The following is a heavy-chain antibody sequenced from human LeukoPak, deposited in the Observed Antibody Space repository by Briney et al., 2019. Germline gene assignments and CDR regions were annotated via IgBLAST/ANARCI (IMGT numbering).Heavy chain of an antibody. CDR1: GFTFSSYS. Sequence: GGSLRLSCAASGFTFSSYSMNWVRQAPGKGLEWVSYISSSRSTIYYADSVKGRFTISRDNAKSSLYLQMNSLRAEDTAVYYCASIAAAGGWGQGTLVTVSS. J-gene: IGHJ4*02. CDR2: ISSSRSTI. V-gene: IGHV3-48*01. CDR3: ASIAAAGG. D-gene: IGHD6-13*01.